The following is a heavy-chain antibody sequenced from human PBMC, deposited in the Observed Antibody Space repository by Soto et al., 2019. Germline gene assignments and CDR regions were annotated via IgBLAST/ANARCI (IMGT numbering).Heavy chain of an antibody. CDR3: AKGSSGWYERFDY. Sequence: EVQLLESGGGLVQPGGSLRLSCAASGFTFSSYVMSWVRQAPGKGLEWVSAISGSGGSTYYADSVKGRFTISRDNSKNTLYLQMNSLRAEDPAVYYCAKGSSGWYERFDYWGQGTLVTVSS. D-gene: IGHD6-19*01. J-gene: IGHJ4*02. CDR2: ISGSGGST. V-gene: IGHV3-23*01. CDR1: GFTFSSYV.